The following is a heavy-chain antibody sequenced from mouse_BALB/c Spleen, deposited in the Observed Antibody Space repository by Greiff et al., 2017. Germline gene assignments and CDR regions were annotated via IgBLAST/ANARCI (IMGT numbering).Heavy chain of an antibody. Sequence: VQLQQSGAELVKPGASVKLSCTASGFNIKDTYMHWVKQRPEQGLEWIGRIDPANGNTKYDPKFQGKATITADTSSNTAYLQLSSLTSEDTAVYYCARRSYYDYDDYAMDYRGQGTSVTVAS. D-gene: IGHD2-4*01. CDR2: IDPANGNT. J-gene: IGHJ4*01. CDR3: ARRSYYDYDDYAMDY. V-gene: IGHV14-3*02. CDR1: GFNIKDTY.